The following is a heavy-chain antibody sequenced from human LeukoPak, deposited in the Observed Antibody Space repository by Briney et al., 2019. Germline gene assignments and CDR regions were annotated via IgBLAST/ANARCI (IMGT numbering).Heavy chain of an antibody. CDR1: GYTFTSYY. CDR2: INPNSGGT. D-gene: IGHD3/OR15-3a*01. CDR3: ARRSPGLIPIDY. Sequence: ASVKVSCKASGYTFTSYYMHWVRQAPGQGLEWMGWINPNSGGTNYAQKFQGRVTMTRDTSISTAYMELSRLRSDDTAVYYCARRSPGLIPIDYWGQGTLVTVSS. V-gene: IGHV1-2*02. J-gene: IGHJ4*02.